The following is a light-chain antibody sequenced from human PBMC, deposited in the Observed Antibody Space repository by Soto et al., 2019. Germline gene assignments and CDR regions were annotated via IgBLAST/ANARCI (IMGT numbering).Light chain of an antibody. CDR3: QQSSNWPRT. Sequence: EIVMTQSPATLSVSPGERATLSCRASQSVSDYLAWYQQTPGQPPRLLIYTASTRATGIPARFSGSGSGTEFTLTISSLQSEDFAVYYCQQSSNWPRTFGQGTRVEIK. V-gene: IGKV3-15*01. J-gene: IGKJ1*01. CDR2: TAS. CDR1: QSVSDY.